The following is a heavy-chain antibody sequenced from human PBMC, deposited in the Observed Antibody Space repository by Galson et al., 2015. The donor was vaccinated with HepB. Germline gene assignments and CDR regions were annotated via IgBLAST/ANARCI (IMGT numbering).Heavy chain of an antibody. CDR2: IWFNGTEK. J-gene: IGHJ4*02. D-gene: IGHD4-17*01. CDR1: GFTFSNFG. V-gene: IGHV3-33*01. Sequence: SLRLSCAASGFTFSNFGMHWVRQAPGKGLEWVAVIWFNGTEKYYADSVKGRFTISRDNSKNTLYLQMNSLRAVDTAVYYWASQYTVYHFFDYWGQGTLVTVSS. CDR3: ASQYTVYHFFDY.